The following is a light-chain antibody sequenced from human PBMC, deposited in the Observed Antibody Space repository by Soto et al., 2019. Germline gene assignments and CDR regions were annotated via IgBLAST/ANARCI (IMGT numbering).Light chain of an antibody. J-gene: IGKJ1*01. V-gene: IGKV1-5*01. CDR2: DAS. CDR1: QSISSY. CDR3: QQYNSYSSM. Sequence: DIQMTQSPSSLSASVGDRVTITCRASQSISSYLNWYQQKPGKAPKLLIFDASSLESGVPSRFSGSGSGTEFTLTISSLQPDDCATYYCQQYNSYSSMFGQGTKVDIK.